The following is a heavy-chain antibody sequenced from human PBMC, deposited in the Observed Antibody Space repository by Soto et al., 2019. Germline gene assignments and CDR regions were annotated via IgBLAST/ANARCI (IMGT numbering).Heavy chain of an antibody. J-gene: IGHJ4*02. V-gene: IGHV3-7*03. Sequence: GGSLRLSCAASGFTFSSYWMSWVRQAPGKGLEWVANIKQDGSEKYYVDSVKGRFTISRDNAKNSLYLQMNSLRAEDTAVYYCEKHRLARGIDYWGQGTQVTVSS. CDR1: GFTFSSYW. CDR3: EKHRLARGIDY. CDR2: IKQDGSEK. D-gene: IGHD3-10*01.